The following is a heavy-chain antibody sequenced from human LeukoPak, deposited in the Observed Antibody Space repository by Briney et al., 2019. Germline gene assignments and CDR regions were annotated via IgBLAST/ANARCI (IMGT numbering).Heavy chain of an antibody. J-gene: IGHJ4*02. Sequence: PGGSLRLSCAASGFTFSSHWMSWVRQAPGKGLEWVASIKQDGSEKYYIDSVKGRFTISRDNAKKSLYLQVNSLRAGDTAVYYCARYISGYGRTAYFDCWGQGTLVTVSS. CDR2: IKQDGSEK. D-gene: IGHD5-12*01. CDR3: ARYISGYGRTAYFDC. V-gene: IGHV3-7*01. CDR1: GFTFSSHW.